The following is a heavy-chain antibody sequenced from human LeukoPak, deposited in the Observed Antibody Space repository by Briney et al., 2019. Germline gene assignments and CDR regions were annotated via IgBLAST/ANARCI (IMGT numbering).Heavy chain of an antibody. V-gene: IGHV1-8*01. J-gene: IGHJ3*02. CDR1: GYTFTSYD. CDR2: MNPNSGNT. D-gene: IGHD6-25*01. Sequence: ASVKVSCKASGYTFTSYDINWVRQATGQGLEWMGWMNPNSGNTGYAQKFQGRVTMTRNTSISTAYMELSSLRSEDTAVYYCARVSSSGSRWPNPQTYAFDIWGQGTMVTVSS. CDR3: ARVSSSGSRWPNPQTYAFDI.